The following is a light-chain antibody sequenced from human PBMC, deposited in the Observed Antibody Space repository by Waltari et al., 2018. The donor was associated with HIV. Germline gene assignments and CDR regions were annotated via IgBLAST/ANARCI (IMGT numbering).Light chain of an antibody. J-gene: IGLJ2*01. CDR2: VNSDGSH. Sequence: QLALTQSTSASASLGASVKLTCSLSSGHSTYAIAWHQQQPAKGPRFLMKVNSDGSHNKRDEIPDRFSGSSSGAERYLTISSLQYEDEADYYCQTWGAGIQVFGGGTKLTVL. CDR3: QTWGAGIQV. CDR1: SGHSTYA. V-gene: IGLV4-69*01.